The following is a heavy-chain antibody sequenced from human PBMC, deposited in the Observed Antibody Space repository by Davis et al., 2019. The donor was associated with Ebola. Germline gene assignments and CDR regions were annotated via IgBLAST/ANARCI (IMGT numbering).Heavy chain of an antibody. CDR1: GFTFSRYP. CDR3: AKHGSTSCYAGVCYFDY. V-gene: IGHV3-23*01. J-gene: IGHJ4*02. Sequence: GGSLRLSCAASGFTFSRYPMSWVRQAPGKGLEWVSAFSGSGGGTYYADSVKGRFTISRDNSKNTLYLQMNSLRAEDTALYFCAKHGSTSCYAGVCYFDYWGQGTLVTVSS. D-gene: IGHD2-2*01. CDR2: FSGSGGGT.